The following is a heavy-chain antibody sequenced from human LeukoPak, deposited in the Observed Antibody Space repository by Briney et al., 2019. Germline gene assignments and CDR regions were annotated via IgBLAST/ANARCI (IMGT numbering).Heavy chain of an antibody. CDR2: IYNTGNT. Sequence: SETLSLTCSVSGGSISTNYWSWIRQPAGKGLEWIGRIYNTGNTNYNPSLRSRVTMSVDTSKNQFSLKLSSVTAADTAVYYCARDPSYSSGYFDIWGQGTMVTVSS. D-gene: IGHD6-19*01. CDR3: ARDPSYSSGYFDI. CDR1: GGSISTNY. V-gene: IGHV4-4*07. J-gene: IGHJ3*02.